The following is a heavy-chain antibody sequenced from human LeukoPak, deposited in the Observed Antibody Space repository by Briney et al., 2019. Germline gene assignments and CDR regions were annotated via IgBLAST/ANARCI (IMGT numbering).Heavy chain of an antibody. D-gene: IGHD2-2*01. J-gene: IGHJ4*02. CDR3: ARDFCSRPSCFDC. CDR2: IDYDGKNN. V-gene: IGHV3-33*01. Sequence: GKSLRLSCVASGFIFSNYGMHWVCQAPGKGLEWVAAIDYDGKNNYYVDSVKGRFTISRDDSKNTLYLQMDSLRVEDTAVYSCARDFCSRPSCFDCWGQGALVTVTS. CDR1: GFIFSNYG.